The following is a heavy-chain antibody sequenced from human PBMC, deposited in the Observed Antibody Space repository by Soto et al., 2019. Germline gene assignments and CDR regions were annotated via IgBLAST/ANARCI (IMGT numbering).Heavy chain of an antibody. V-gene: IGHV3-74*01. J-gene: IGHJ4*02. CDR1: EFTFRNYW. CDR3: VRGFSGWLGIDY. Sequence: EVQLVESGGGLVQPGGSLRLSCTGSEFTFRNYWMHWVRQAPGKGLVWVARINEDGSHTDHADSVKGRFGISRDNAKNTLFLQMNRLRADDTGLYYCVRGFSGWLGIDYWGQGTLLTVSS. CDR2: INEDGSHT. D-gene: IGHD6-19*01.